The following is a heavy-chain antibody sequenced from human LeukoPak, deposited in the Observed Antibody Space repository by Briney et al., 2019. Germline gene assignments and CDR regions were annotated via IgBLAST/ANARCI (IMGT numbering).Heavy chain of an antibody. J-gene: IGHJ3*02. D-gene: IGHD2-2*01. CDR3: ARHACSSSNCGRNDAFDI. Sequence: SETLSLTCTVSGGSISSYYWSWIRQPPGKGLEWIGYIYYSGSTNYNPSLKSRVTISVDTSKNQFSLKLSSVTAADTAVYYCARHACSSSNCGRNDAFDIWGQGTMVTVSS. CDR1: GGSISSYY. CDR2: IYYSGST. V-gene: IGHV4-59*01.